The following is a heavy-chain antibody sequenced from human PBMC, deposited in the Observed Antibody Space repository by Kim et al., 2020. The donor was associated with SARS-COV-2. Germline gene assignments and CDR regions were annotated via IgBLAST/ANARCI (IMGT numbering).Heavy chain of an antibody. CDR1: GFTFDDYA. Sequence: GGSLRLSCAASGFTFDDYAMHWVRQAPGKGLEWVSLISGDGGSTYYADSVKGRFTISRDNSKNSLYLQMNSLRTEDTALYYCAKDASPSSEWYPAHFDYWGQGTLVTVSS. D-gene: IGHD3-3*01. CDR3: AKDASPSSEWYPAHFDY. CDR2: ISGDGGST. J-gene: IGHJ4*02. V-gene: IGHV3-43*02.